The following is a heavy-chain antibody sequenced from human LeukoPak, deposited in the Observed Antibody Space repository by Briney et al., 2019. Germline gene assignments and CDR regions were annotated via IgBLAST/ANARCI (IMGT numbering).Heavy chain of an antibody. CDR1: GGSISSYY. Sequence: SETLSLTCTVSGGSISSYYWSWLRQPAGKGLEWIGRIYTSGSTNYNPSLKSRVTMSVDTSKNQFSLKLSSVTAADTAVYYCARSYDFWSGYRFDYWGQGTLVTVSS. V-gene: IGHV4-4*07. CDR3: ARSYDFWSGYRFDY. CDR2: IYTSGST. D-gene: IGHD3-3*01. J-gene: IGHJ4*02.